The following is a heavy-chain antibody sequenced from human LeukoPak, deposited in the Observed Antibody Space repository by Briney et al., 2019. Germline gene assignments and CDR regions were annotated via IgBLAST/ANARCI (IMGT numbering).Heavy chain of an antibody. CDR3: ARGPPITIFGVVTEYYGMDV. CDR2: ITTGGGGT. D-gene: IGHD3-3*01. J-gene: IGHJ6*02. Sequence: GGSLRLSCAASGFTFSSHVMSWVRQAPEKGLEWVSAITTGGGGTYYADSVKGRFTISRDNSKNTLYLQMNSLRAEDTAVYYCARGPPITIFGVVTEYYGMDVWGQGTTVTVSS. V-gene: IGHV3-23*01. CDR1: GFTFSSHV.